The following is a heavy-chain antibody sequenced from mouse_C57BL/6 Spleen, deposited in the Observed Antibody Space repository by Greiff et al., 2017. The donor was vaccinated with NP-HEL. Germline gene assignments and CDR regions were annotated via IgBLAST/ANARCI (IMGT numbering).Heavy chain of an antibody. Sequence: VQLKQSGAELVRPGASVKLSCTASGFNIKDDYMHWVKQRPEQGLEWIGWIDPENGDTEYASKFQGKATITADTSSNTAYLQLSSLTSEDTAVYYCTTWDSIAYWGQGTLVTVSA. D-gene: IGHD4-1*01. CDR2: IDPENGDT. V-gene: IGHV14-4*01. CDR1: GFNIKDDY. CDR3: TTWDSIAY. J-gene: IGHJ3*01.